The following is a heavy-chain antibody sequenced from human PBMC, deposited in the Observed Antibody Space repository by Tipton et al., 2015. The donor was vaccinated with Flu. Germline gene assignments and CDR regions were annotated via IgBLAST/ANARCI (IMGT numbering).Heavy chain of an antibody. CDR1: GFTFSSYW. CDR3: ARGGIDGGYSTWDY. J-gene: IGHJ4*02. CDR2: INMDGRST. V-gene: IGHV3-74*03. D-gene: IGHD3-16*01. Sequence: SPRLSCAASGFTFSSYWMHWVRQAPGKGLMWVSRINMDGRSTTFADSVKGRFTISRDNAKNTLYLQMDSLTAEDTAVYYCARGGIDGGYSTWDYWGQGTLVTVSS.